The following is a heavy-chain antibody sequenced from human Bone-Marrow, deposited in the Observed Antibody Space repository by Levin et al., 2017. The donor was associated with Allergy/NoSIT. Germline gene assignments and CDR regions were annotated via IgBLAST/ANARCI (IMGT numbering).Heavy chain of an antibody. J-gene: IGHJ6*02. V-gene: IGHV3-30*04. CDR2: ISYDGNDQ. Sequence: GESLKISCAGSGFTFSNYAFNWVRQSPGKGLEWVALISYDGNDQYYADSVKGRFTIFRDNSKNTLYLQMNSLRPDDAAAYYCAKVRNPGYYYYGVDVWGPGTTVTVSS. CDR3: AKVRNPGYYYYGVDV. CDR1: GFTFSNYA.